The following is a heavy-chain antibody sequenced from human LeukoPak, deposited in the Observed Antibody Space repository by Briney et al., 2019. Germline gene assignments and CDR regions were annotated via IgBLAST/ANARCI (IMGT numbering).Heavy chain of an antibody. CDR3: ARVQCSSTSCSTWDYYYGMDV. Sequence: ASVKVSCKASGYSFTSYGISWVRQAPGQGLEWMGWISAYNGNTNYAQKLQGRVTMTTDTSTSTAYMELRSLRSDDTAVYYCARVQCSSTSCSTWDYYYGMDVWGQGTTVTVSS. CDR2: ISAYNGNT. J-gene: IGHJ6*02. V-gene: IGHV1-18*01. D-gene: IGHD2-2*02. CDR1: GYSFTSYG.